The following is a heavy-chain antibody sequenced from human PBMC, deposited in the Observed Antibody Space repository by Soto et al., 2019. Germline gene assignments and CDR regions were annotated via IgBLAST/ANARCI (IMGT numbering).Heavy chain of an antibody. V-gene: IGHV4-34*01. Sequence: SETLSLTCAVYGGSFSGYYWSWIRQPPGKGLEWIGEINHSGSTNYNPSLKSRVTISVDTSKNQFSLKLSSVTAADTAVYYCARGRGWLERYFQHWGQGTLVTVS. CDR1: GGSFSGYY. CDR2: INHSGST. J-gene: IGHJ1*01. CDR3: ARGRGWLERYFQH. D-gene: IGHD3-10*01.